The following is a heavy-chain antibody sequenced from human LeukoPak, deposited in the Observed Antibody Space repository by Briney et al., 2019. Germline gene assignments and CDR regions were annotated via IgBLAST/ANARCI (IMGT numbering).Heavy chain of an antibody. D-gene: IGHD2-2*01. CDR3: ARARGDIVVVPAAIWFDP. J-gene: IGHJ5*02. CDR2: IKPNNGGT. Sequence: SVTVSCKASGYTFTGYYMHWVRQAPGQGLEWMGWIKPNNGGTNYAQKFQGRVTMTRDTSISTAYMELSRLRSDDTAVYYCARARGDIVVVPAAIWFDPWGQGPLVPVSS. V-gene: IGHV1-2*02. CDR1: GYTFTGYY.